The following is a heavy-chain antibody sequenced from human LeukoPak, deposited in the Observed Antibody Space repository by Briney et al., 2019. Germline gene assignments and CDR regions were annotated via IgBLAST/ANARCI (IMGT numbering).Heavy chain of an antibody. J-gene: IGHJ4*02. Sequence: GGSLRLSCAASGFTFSSYAMSWVRQAPGKGLEWVSGVSGSATSTHYADSVKGRFTISRDNSKKTLYLQMDSLRAEDTAVYYCAKAWGYDRAFDYWGQGTLVTVSS. D-gene: IGHD5-12*01. CDR2: VSGSATST. V-gene: IGHV3-23*01. CDR1: GFTFSSYA. CDR3: AKAWGYDRAFDY.